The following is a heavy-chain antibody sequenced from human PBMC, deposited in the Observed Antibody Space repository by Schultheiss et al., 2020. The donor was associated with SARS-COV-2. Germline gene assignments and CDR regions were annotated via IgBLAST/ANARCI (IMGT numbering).Heavy chain of an antibody. CDR1: GGSFSGYY. Sequence: SQTLSLTCAVYGGSFSGYYWSWIRQPPGKGLEWIGYIYYSGSTNYNPSLKSRVTISVDTSKNQFSLKLSSVTAADTAVYYCASHDYGDQLDYWGQGTLVTVSS. CDR3: ASHDYGDQLDY. J-gene: IGHJ4*02. CDR2: IYYSGST. D-gene: IGHD4-17*01. V-gene: IGHV4-59*08.